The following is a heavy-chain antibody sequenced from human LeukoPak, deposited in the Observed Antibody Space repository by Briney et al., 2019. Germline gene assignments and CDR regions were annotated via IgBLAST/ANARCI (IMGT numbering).Heavy chain of an antibody. V-gene: IGHV3-21*04. CDR2: ITSSSSYI. Sequence: GGSLRLSCAASGFTFSSYSMNWVRQAPGKGLEWVSSITSSSSYIYYAVSVKGRFTISRDNTKNTLYLQMNSLRAEDTAVYYCALDGSSSGASYYYYMDVWGKGTTVTVSS. CDR3: ALDGSSSGASYYYYMDV. CDR1: GFTFSSYS. D-gene: IGHD3-22*01. J-gene: IGHJ6*03.